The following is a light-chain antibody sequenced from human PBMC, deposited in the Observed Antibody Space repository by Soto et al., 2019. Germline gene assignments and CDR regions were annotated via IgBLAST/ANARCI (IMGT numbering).Light chain of an antibody. CDR2: DAS. Sequence: DIQMTQSPSTLSASVGDRVTITCRASENIKNWLAWYQQTAGKAPKVLISDASRLEAGVPSRFSGSGSGTDFTLTITSLQTDDFGTYYCQQYDVHPKKFGQGTKVDIK. CDR3: QQYDVHPKK. J-gene: IGKJ1*01. CDR1: ENIKNW. V-gene: IGKV1-5*01.